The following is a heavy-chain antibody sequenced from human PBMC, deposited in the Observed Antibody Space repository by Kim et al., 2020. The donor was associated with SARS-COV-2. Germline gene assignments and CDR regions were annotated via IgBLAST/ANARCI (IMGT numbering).Heavy chain of an antibody. V-gene: IGHV3-11*06. D-gene: IGHD5-12*01. J-gene: IGHJ6*02. Sequence: KGRFTNSRDNSKKPLYLQMNSLRAEDTAVYYCAREGEGYHFPYCYGMDVWGQGTTVTVSS. CDR3: AREGEGYHFPYCYGMDV.